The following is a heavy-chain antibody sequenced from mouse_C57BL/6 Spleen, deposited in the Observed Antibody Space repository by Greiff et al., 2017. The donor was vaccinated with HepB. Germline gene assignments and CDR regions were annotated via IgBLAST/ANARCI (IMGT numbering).Heavy chain of an antibody. CDR1: GYTFTDSY. CDR2: INPYNGGT. D-gene: IGHD2-12*01. CDR3: ARYYYLDN. Sequence: EVQLQQSGPVLVKPGASVKMSCKASGYTFTDSYMNWVKQRHGKRLEWIGVINPYNGGTSYNQKFKGKSTLTVDKSSSTAYMELNSLTSEDSAVYYCARYYYLDNGGQGTTLTVSS. V-gene: IGHV1-19*01. J-gene: IGHJ2*01.